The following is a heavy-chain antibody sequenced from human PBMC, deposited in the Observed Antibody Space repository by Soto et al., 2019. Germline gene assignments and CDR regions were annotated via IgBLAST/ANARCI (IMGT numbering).Heavy chain of an antibody. CDR2: ISYDGSNK. CDR3: ARGSGQSTIFGVVIFASGMDV. V-gene: IGHV3-30-3*01. D-gene: IGHD3-3*01. J-gene: IGHJ6*02. Sequence: QVQLVESGGGVVQPGRSLRLSCAASGFTFSSYAMHWVRQAPGKGLEWVAVISYDGSNKYYADSVKGRFTISRDNSKNTLYLQMNSLRAEDTAVYYCARGSGQSTIFGVVIFASGMDVWGQGTTVTVSS. CDR1: GFTFSSYA.